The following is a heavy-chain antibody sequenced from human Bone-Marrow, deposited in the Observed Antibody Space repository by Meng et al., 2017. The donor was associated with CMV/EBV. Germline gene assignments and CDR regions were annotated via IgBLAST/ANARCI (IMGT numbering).Heavy chain of an antibody. D-gene: IGHD1-26*01. CDR1: GGSVSSGSYY. J-gene: IGHJ4*02. Sequence: SETLSLTCTVSGGSVSSGSYYWSWIRQPPGKGLEWIGYIYYSGSTNYNPSLKSRVTISVDTSKNQFSLKLSSVTAADTAVYYCARLANSGYSNDWGQGTLVTVSS. CDR2: IYYSGST. CDR3: ARLANSGYSND. V-gene: IGHV4-61*01.